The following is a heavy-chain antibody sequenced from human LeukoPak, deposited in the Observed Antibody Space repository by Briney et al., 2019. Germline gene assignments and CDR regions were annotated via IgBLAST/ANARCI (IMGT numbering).Heavy chain of an antibody. V-gene: IGHV4-38-2*02. CDR3: ARGHSSGYYYDFDY. Sequence: SETLFLTCTVSGYSISSGYYWGWFRQPPGKGLEWIGSIYYSGSTNYNPSLKSRVTISVGTSKNQFSLKLSSVTAADTAVYYCARGHSSGYYYDFDYWGQGTLVTVSS. CDR2: IYYSGST. CDR1: GYSISSGYY. D-gene: IGHD3-22*01. J-gene: IGHJ4*02.